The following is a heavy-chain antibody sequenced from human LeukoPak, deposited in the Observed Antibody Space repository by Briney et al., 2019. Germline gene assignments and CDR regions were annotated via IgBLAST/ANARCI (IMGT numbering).Heavy chain of an antibody. D-gene: IGHD2-2*01. Sequence: GGSVRLSCAASGFSFSEYYMTWIRQAPGKGLEWVSNLSSSGRYTNYADSVRGRFTISRDNAKKSLYLQMNSLRAEDTAVYYCARHSEGPVNDAFDIWGQGTKVTV. CDR2: LSSSGRYT. CDR3: ARHSEGPVNDAFDI. J-gene: IGHJ3*02. V-gene: IGHV3-11*03. CDR1: GFSFSEYY.